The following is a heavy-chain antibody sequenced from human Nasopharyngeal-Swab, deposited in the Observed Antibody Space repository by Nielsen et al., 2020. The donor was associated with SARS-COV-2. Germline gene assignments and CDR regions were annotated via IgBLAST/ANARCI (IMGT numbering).Heavy chain of an antibody. CDR3: ARGWTGQYFLDY. D-gene: IGHD3/OR15-3a*01. Sequence: RQAPGKGLEWIGYIYYSGSTNYNPSLKSRVTISVDTSKNQSSLRLSSATAADTAVYFCARGWTGQYFLDYWGQGTLVTVSS. V-gene: IGHV4-59*01. CDR2: IYYSGST. J-gene: IGHJ4*02.